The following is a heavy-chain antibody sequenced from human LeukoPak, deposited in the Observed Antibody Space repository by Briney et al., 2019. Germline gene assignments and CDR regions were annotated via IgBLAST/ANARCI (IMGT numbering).Heavy chain of an antibody. CDR1: GYTLTEFS. V-gene: IGHV1-24*01. Sequence: GASVKVSCKVSGYTLTEFSMHGVRQAPGKGREWRGGFNPEDGETLYAQTFQGTVTMTENTSTDTAYMELSSLRSEDTAVYYCATGGYGSGSYYSGAHFDYWGQGTLVTVSS. CDR2: FNPEDGET. CDR3: ATGGYGSGSYYSGAHFDY. D-gene: IGHD3-10*01. J-gene: IGHJ4*02.